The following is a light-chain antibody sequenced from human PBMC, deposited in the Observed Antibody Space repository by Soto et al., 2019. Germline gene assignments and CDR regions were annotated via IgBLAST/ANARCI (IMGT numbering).Light chain of an antibody. CDR1: QSISSW. J-gene: IGKJ1*01. CDR3: QQYNGYRWT. V-gene: IGKV1-5*03. CDR2: KAS. Sequence: DIRMKQSPSTLSASIGDRVTITCRASQSISSWLAWYQQKPGRAPKLLIYKASSLESGVPPRFSGSGSGTEFTLTISSLQPDDFATYYCQQYNGYRWTFGQGTMVDI.